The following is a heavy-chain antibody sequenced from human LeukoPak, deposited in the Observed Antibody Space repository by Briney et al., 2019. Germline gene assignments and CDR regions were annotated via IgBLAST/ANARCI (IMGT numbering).Heavy chain of an antibody. V-gene: IGHV4-39*01. CDR1: GXSISSTNHY. Sequence: SETLSLTCTVAGXSISSTNHYWGWIRQPPGEGLESILPIAYSGGTYYNPSLKSRVTISIATSKTQFSLKLSSLTATDTAVYYCARHCDYWGQGALVSVS. CDR2: IAYSGGT. J-gene: IGHJ4*02. CDR3: ARHCDY.